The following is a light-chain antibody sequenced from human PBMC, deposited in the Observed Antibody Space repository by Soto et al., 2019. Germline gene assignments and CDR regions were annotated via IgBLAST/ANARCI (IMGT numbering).Light chain of an antibody. CDR1: SSNIGAGYD. CDR3: QSYDSLSAHVV. CDR2: GNS. V-gene: IGLV1-40*01. J-gene: IGLJ2*01. Sequence: QPALTQPPSVSGAPGQRVTISCAGSSSNIGAGYDVHWYQQLPGTAPKFLIYGNSDRPSGVPDRFSGSKSGASASLAITGLQAEDEADYYCQSYDSLSAHVVFGGGTKLTVL.